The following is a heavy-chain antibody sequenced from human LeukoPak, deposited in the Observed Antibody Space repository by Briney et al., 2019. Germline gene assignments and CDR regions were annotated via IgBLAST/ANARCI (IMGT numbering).Heavy chain of an antibody. CDR1: GFTFSSYG. CDR3: ANRLVPAAIAPPFDY. J-gene: IGHJ4*02. CDR2: ISYDGSNK. D-gene: IGHD2-2*01. Sequence: GGSLRLSCAASGFTFSSYGMHWVRQAPGKGLEWVAVISYDGSNKYYADSVKGRFTISRDNSENTLYLQMNSLRAEDTAVYYCANRLVPAAIAPPFDYWGQGTLVTVSS. V-gene: IGHV3-30*18.